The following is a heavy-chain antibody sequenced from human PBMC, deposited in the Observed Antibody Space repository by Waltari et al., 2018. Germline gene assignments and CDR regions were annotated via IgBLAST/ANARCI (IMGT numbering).Heavy chain of an antibody. CDR2: IGTAGDT. CDR1: GFTFSSYD. Sequence: EVQLVESGGGLVQPGGSLRLSCAASGFTFSSYDMHWVRQATGKGLEWVSAIGTAGDTYYPGSVKGRFTISRENAKNSLYLQMNSLRAGDTAVYYCARSRPSTAMVNAFDIWGQGTMVTVSS. V-gene: IGHV3-13*01. CDR3: ARSRPSTAMVNAFDI. J-gene: IGHJ3*02. D-gene: IGHD5-18*01.